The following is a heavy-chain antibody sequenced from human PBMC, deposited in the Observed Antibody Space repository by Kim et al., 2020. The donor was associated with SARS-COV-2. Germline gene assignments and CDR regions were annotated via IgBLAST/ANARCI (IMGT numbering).Heavy chain of an antibody. CDR3: ASHSVTGDDAFDI. V-gene: IGHV4-39*01. J-gene: IGHJ3*02. D-gene: IGHD7-27*01. CDR1: GGSISGTRYY. Sequence: SETLSLTCTVSGGSISGTRYYCGWIRQPPGKGLEWLGSVSYSGNSFYNPSVKSRVTMSVNTSKNQFSLKLSSVTAADTALYYCASHSVTGDDAFDIWGQG. CDR2: VSYSGNS.